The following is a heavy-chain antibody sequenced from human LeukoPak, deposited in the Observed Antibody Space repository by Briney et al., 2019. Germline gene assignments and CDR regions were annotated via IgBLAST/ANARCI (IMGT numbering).Heavy chain of an antibody. D-gene: IGHD4-23*01. CDR1: GYTFTGYY. CDR2: INPNSGGT. CDR3: ARDPHGGNSLDY. J-gene: IGHJ4*02. V-gene: IGHV1-2*02. Sequence: ASVKVSCKASGYTFTGYYMHWVRQAPGQGLEWMGWINPNSGGTNYAQKLQGRVTMTTDTSTSTAYMELRSLRSDDTAVYYCARDPHGGNSLDYWGQGTLVTVSS.